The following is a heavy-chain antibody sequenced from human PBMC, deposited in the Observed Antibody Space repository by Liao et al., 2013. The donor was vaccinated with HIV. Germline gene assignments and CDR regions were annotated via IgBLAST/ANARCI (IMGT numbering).Heavy chain of an antibody. Sequence: QVQLQESGPGLVKPSQTLSLTCTVSGGSLRSDSYYWSWIRQPAGKGLEWIGRIYTGGGTDYNPSLKSRVTISLDTSKNQFSLKLSSVTAADTAVYYCARVHQYNWNYFDYWGQGTLGHRLL. V-gene: IGHV4-61*02. CDR1: GGSLRSDSYY. J-gene: IGHJ4*02. CDR3: ARVHQYNWNYFDY. CDR2: IYTGGGT. D-gene: IGHD1-20*01.